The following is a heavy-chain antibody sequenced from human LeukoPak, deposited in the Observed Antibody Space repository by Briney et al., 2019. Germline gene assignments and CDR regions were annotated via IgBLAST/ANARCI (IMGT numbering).Heavy chain of an antibody. CDR3: ARRAGAYTHPYDY. CDR1: GFTFSRYW. D-gene: IGHD3-16*01. V-gene: IGHV3-7*03. J-gene: IGHJ4*02. CDR2: IKEDGSEA. Sequence: GGSLRLSCEAAGFTFSRYWMSWVRQATGKGLECVAKIKEDGSEAHYVESVKGRFTISIDNSKNTLYLQMNSLRAEDTAVYYCARRAGAYTHPYDYWGQGTLVTVS.